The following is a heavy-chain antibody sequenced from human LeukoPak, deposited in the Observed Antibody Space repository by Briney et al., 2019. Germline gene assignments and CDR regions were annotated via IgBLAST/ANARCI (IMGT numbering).Heavy chain of an antibody. CDR1: GFTFSSYA. D-gene: IGHD5-24*01. Sequence: PGGSLRLSCAASGFTFSSYAMSWVRQAPGKGLEWVSVISGGGDATYYADSVKGRFTISRDNSKNTLYLQMNSLRAEDTAVYYCARKGDGYNWFDPWGQGTLVTVSS. CDR2: ISGGGDAT. V-gene: IGHV3-23*01. J-gene: IGHJ5*02. CDR3: ARKGDGYNWFDP.